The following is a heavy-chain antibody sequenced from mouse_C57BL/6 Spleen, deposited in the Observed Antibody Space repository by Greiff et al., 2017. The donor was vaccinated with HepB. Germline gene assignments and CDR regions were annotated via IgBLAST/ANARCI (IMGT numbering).Heavy chain of an antibody. J-gene: IGHJ1*03. V-gene: IGHV1-54*01. Sequence: VQLQQSGAELVRPGTSVKVSCKASGYAFTNYLIEWVKQRPGQGLEWIGVINPGSGGTNYNENFQGKATLTADKSASTAYMQLSSLTSEDSAVYFCARGGTTTGYFDVWGTGTTVTVSS. D-gene: IGHD1-1*01. CDR1: GYAFTNYL. CDR2: INPGSGGT. CDR3: ARGGTTTGYFDV.